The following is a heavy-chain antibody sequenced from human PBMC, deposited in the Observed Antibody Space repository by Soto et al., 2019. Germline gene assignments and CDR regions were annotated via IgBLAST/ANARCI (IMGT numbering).Heavy chain of an antibody. D-gene: IGHD3-22*01. CDR2: ISAYIGNT. Sequence: QVQLVQSGAEVMKPGASVKVSCKASGYTFTTYGVSWVRQAPGQGLEWMGWISAYIGNTHYAQKFQGRVTMTTDTSTSTAYMELSPLRSDDTAVYYCARDIYNSSGYYYPSYFDYWGQGTLVSVSS. CDR1: GYTFTTYG. CDR3: ARDIYNSSGYYYPSYFDY. J-gene: IGHJ4*02. V-gene: IGHV1-18*01.